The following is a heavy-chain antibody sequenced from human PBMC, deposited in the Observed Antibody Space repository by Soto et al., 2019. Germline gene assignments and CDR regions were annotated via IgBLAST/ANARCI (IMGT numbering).Heavy chain of an antibody. CDR1: GGSLSSSSYY. J-gene: IGHJ6*03. CDR3: AHRKGGYYYYMDV. V-gene: IGHV4-39*01. D-gene: IGHD3-16*01. CDR2: IDYSGST. Sequence: SQTLSLPCTVSGGSLSSSSYYWGWIRQPPGEGLEWIGCIDYSGSTYYNPSLKSLVPISVDTSKNQFSLKLSSVTAADTAVYYCAHRKGGYYYYMDVWGKGTTVTVSS.